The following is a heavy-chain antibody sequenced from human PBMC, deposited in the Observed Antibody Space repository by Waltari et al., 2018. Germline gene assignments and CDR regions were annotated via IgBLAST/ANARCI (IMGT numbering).Heavy chain of an antibody. CDR2: IYHSVST. CDR1: GYSISSGYY. V-gene: IGHV4-38-2*01. J-gene: IGHJ5*02. Sequence: QVQLQESGPGLVKPSETLSLTCAVSGYSISSGYYWGWIRQPPGKGLEWIGSIYHSVSTDYNPALKSRVTISVDTSKNQFSLKLSSVTAADTAVYYCARLAARPSVWFDPWGQGTLVTVSS. CDR3: ARLAARPSVWFDP. D-gene: IGHD6-6*01.